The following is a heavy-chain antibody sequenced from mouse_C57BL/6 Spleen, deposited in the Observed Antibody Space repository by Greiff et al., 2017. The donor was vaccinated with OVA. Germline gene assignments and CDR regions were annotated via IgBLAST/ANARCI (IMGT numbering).Heavy chain of an antibody. D-gene: IGHD1-1*01. J-gene: IGHJ1*03. V-gene: IGHV7-3*01. CDR2: IRNKANGYTT. CDR1: GFTFTDYY. Sequence: EVKLMESGGGLVQPGGSLSLSCAASGFTFTDYYMSWVRQPPGKALEWLGFIRNKANGYTTEYSASVTGRFTISRDHYQSILYLQMNALRAEDSATYYCARSYGSSYGYIDVWGTGTTVTVAS. CDR3: ARSYGSSYGYIDV.